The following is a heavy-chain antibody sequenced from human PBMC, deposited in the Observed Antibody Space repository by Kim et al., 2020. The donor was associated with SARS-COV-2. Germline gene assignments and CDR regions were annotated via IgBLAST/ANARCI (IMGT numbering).Heavy chain of an antibody. J-gene: IGHJ4*02. V-gene: IGHV3-15*01. CDR1: GFTFSNAW. CDR3: TTTIGHGSGSYYTLVRPNYFDY. D-gene: IGHD1-26*01. Sequence: GGSLRLSCAASGFTFSNAWMSWVRQAPGKGLEWVGRIKSKTDGGTTDYAAPVKGRFTISRDDSKNTLYLQMNSLKTEDTAVYYCTTTIGHGSGSYYTLVRPNYFDYWGQGTLVTVSS. CDR2: IKSKTDGGTT.